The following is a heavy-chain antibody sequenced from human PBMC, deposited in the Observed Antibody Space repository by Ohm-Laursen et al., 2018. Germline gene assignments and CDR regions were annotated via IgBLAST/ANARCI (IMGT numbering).Heavy chain of an antibody. J-gene: IGHJ4*02. Sequence: SLRLSCAASGFTFSTYWMFWVRQAPGKGLEWVASVNEDASEKYYVDSVKGRFTISRDNAKNSLYLQMNSLRADDTAVYYCAVSPRVTWDWDQGTLVTVSS. CDR1: GFTFSTYW. V-gene: IGHV3-7*01. CDR3: AVSPRVTWD. D-gene: IGHD3-16*01. CDR2: VNEDASEK.